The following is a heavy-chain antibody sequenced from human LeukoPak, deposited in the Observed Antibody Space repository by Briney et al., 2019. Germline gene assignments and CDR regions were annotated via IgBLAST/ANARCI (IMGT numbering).Heavy chain of an antibody. V-gene: IGHV1-46*01. D-gene: IGHD1-26*01. CDR2: INPSGGST. CDR1: GYTFSNYY. CDR3: ARDHLTTILGATYYYYGMDV. Sequence: ASVKVSCKASGYTFSNYYMHWVRQAPGQGLEWMGIINPSGGSTSYAQKFQGRVTMTRGTSTSTVYMELSSLRSENTAVYYCARDHLTTILGATYYYYGMDVWGQGTTVTVSS. J-gene: IGHJ6*02.